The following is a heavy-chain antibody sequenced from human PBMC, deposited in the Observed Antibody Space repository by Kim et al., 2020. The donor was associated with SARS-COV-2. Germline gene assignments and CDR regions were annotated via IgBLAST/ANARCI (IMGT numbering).Heavy chain of an antibody. Sequence: SVKVSCKASGGTFSSYAISWVRQAPGQGLEWMGGIIPIFGTANYAQKFQGRVTITADESTSTAYMELSSLRSEDTAVYYCAREIAAGTLLLRWFDPWGQGTLVTVSS. J-gene: IGHJ5*02. D-gene: IGHD6-13*01. CDR1: GGTFSSYA. CDR2: IIPIFGTA. V-gene: IGHV1-69*13. CDR3: AREIAAGTLLLRWFDP.